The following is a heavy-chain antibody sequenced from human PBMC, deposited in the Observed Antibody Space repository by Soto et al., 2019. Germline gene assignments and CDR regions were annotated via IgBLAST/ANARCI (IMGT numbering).Heavy chain of an antibody. CDR3: ARVGAYDSGSDYYGMDV. J-gene: IGHJ6*02. CDR2: ISGYSSKT. CDR1: GYTFTSYG. V-gene: IGHV1-18*01. D-gene: IGHD3-10*01. Sequence: ASVKVSCKASGYTFTSYGICWVRQAPGQGLEWMAWISGYSSKTKNEQRFQGRVTMTTDIPTRTAHMEMRSLRSDDTAVYYCARVGAYDSGSDYYGMDVWGQGTTVTVSS.